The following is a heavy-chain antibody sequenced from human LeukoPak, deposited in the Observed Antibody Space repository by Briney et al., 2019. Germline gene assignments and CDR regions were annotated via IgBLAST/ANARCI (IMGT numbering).Heavy chain of an antibody. J-gene: IGHJ6*04. CDR3: AELGITMIGGV. CDR2: INSDGSST. V-gene: IGHV3-74*01. Sequence: GGSLRLSCAASGFTFSSYWMHWVRQAPGKGLVWVSRINSDGSSTSYADSVKGRFIISRDNAKNTLYLQMNSLRAEDTAVYYCAELGITMIGGVWGKGTTVTISS. CDR1: GFTFSSYW. D-gene: IGHD3-10*02.